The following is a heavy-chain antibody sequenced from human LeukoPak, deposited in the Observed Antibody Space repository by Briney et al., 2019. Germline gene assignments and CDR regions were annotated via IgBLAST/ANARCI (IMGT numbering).Heavy chain of an antibody. CDR3: ARAIMLFGVIIPWYFDS. J-gene: IGHJ4*02. D-gene: IGHD3-3*01. CDR1: GYTFSNYD. CDR2: MSPHSGET. V-gene: IGHV1-8*03. Sequence: SVKVSCKASGYTFSNYDISWVRQATGQRLEWMGWMSPHSGETNYGKKFQGRVSITRDTSLSTAYMELSGLRSEDTAVYYCARAIMLFGVIIPWYFDSWGQGTLVTVSS.